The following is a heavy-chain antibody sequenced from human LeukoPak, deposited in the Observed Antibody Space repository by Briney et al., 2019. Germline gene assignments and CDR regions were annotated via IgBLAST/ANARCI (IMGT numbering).Heavy chain of an antibody. J-gene: IGHJ5*02. CDR3: ARGGLPARSWFDP. Sequence: ASVTVSCTASGYTFTIYYKNWVRQAPGQGLEWMGIINPSSGRTTYAQKFQGRVTMTSDTSTSTVYMELTSLRSADTAVFYCARGGLPARSWFDPWGQGTLVTVSS. CDR1: GYTFTIYY. CDR2: INPSSGRT. V-gene: IGHV1-46*01. D-gene: IGHD3/OR15-3a*01.